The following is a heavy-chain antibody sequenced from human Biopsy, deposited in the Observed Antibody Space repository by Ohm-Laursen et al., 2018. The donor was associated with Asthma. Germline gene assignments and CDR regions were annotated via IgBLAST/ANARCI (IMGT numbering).Heavy chain of an antibody. D-gene: IGHD3-3*01. J-gene: IGHJ6*02. CDR2: ISYGGKT. Sequence: SQTLSLTWAVSGGSMTPTSHYWDWIRQAPGKGLEWIGYISYGGKTSYNPSLKNRVTISRDTSKNQFSLRLTPVTAADTAVYFCARRITIFGVVQKDHGMDAWGQGTTVIVSS. V-gene: IGHV4-39*01. CDR1: GGSMTPTSHY. CDR3: ARRITIFGVVQKDHGMDA.